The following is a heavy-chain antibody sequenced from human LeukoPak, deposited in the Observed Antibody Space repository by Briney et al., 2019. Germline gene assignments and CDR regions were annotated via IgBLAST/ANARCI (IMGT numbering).Heavy chain of an antibody. CDR2: INQSGST. D-gene: IGHD6-19*01. V-gene: IGHV4-34*01. J-gene: IGHJ5*02. CDR3: ARGPRQQWLVVGH. Sequence: SETLSLTCAVYGGSFSGYYWSWIRQPLEKGLEWIGDINQSGSTSYNPSLKSRVNISVDASKNHFSLRLSSVTAADTAVYYCARGPRQQWLVVGHWGQGTLITVSS. CDR1: GGSFSGYY.